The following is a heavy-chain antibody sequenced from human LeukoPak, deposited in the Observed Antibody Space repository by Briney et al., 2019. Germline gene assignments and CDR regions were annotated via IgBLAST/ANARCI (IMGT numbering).Heavy chain of an antibody. Sequence: PGGSLRLSCVASGFTFSSYWMHWVRQDPRKGLVWVSRINGDGRNINYADSVRGRFTISRDNAKNTLYLQMNTLRAEDTAVYYCARAPIDSNSWYQAFDLWGQGTMVTVSS. CDR2: INGDGRNI. V-gene: IGHV3-74*01. J-gene: IGHJ3*01. CDR1: GFTFSSYW. CDR3: ARAPIDSNSWYQAFDL. D-gene: IGHD6-13*01.